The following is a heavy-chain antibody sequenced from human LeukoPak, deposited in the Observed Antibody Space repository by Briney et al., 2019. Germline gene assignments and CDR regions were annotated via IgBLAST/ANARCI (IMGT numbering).Heavy chain of an antibody. Sequence: GGSLRLSCAASGFTFSSYAMSGVRQAPGKGLEWVSAISGSGGSTYYADSVKGRFTISRDNSKNTLYLQMNSLRAEDTAVYYYAKPVVPAAEFDYWGQGTLVTVSS. J-gene: IGHJ4*02. CDR2: ISGSGGST. CDR3: AKPVVPAAEFDY. V-gene: IGHV3-23*01. CDR1: GFTFSSYA. D-gene: IGHD2-2*01.